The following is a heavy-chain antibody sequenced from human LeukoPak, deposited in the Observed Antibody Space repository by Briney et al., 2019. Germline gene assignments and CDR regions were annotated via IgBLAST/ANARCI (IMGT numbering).Heavy chain of an antibody. CDR2: ISGSGGST. J-gene: IGHJ4*02. V-gene: IGHV3-23*01. CDR3: ASSHSSGWYRPY. D-gene: IGHD6-19*01. CDR1: GFTFSSYA. Sequence: GGSLRLSCAASGFTFSSYAMSWVRQAPGKGLEWVSAISGSGGSTYYADSVKGRFTISRDNSKNTLYLQMNSLRAEDTAVYYCASSHSSGWYRPYWGQGTLVTVSS.